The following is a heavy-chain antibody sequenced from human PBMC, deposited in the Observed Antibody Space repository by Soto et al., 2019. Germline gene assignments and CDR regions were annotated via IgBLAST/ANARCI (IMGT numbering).Heavy chain of an antibody. Sequence: GGSLRLSCAASGFTFSSYAMHWVRQAPGKGLEWVAVISYDGVNKYYADSVKGRFTISRDISKNTLYLQMNSLRPEDTAVYYCARERYWGQGTLVTVSS. CDR2: ISYDGVNK. V-gene: IGHV3-30-3*01. CDR1: GFTFSSYA. CDR3: ARERY. J-gene: IGHJ4*02.